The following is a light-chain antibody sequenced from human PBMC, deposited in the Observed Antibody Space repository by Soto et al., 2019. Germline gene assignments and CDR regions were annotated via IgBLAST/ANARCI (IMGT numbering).Light chain of an antibody. Sequence: NCMLTQPHSVSESPGKTVTISCTRSSGSIASNYVQWYQQRPGSAPTTVIYEDNQRPSGVPDRFSGSIDSSSNSASLTISGLKTEDEADYYCQSYDSSNPVVFGGGTKLTVL. J-gene: IGLJ2*01. V-gene: IGLV6-57*04. CDR1: SGSIASNY. CDR3: QSYDSSNPVV. CDR2: EDN.